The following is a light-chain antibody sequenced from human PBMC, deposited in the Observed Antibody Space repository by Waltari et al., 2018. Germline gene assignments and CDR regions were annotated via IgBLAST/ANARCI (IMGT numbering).Light chain of an antibody. Sequence: SYGLTQAPSVSVSPGQTARLTCSGDTLPKDYAHWYQQKPGQAPVLVKYKDSERPSGIPERFSGSRAGTTVALTINGVQAEDEAEYYCQSSDSSGSYVLFGGGTKLTVL. CDR3: QSSDSSGSYVL. J-gene: IGLJ3*02. CDR1: TLPKDY. V-gene: IGLV3-25*03. CDR2: KDS.